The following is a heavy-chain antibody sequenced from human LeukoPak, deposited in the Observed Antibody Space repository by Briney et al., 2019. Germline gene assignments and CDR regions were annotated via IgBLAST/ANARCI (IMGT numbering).Heavy chain of an antibody. J-gene: IGHJ3*01. Sequence: GGPLRLSCAASGFTFSSYAMTWVRQAPGKGLEWVSAFSATDGSAQYAESVEGRFTISRDNSKNTLFLQMNSLGAEDTAVYYCARAKIAAAGTGAFDVWGQGTLVTVSS. D-gene: IGHD6-13*01. V-gene: IGHV3-23*01. CDR1: GFTFSSYA. CDR3: ARAKIAAAGTGAFDV. CDR2: FSATDGSA.